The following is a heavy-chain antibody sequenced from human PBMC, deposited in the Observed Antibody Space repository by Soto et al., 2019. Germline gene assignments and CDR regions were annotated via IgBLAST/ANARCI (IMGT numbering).Heavy chain of an antibody. CDR3: ASTVELSAHDYGDYGGVWAFDY. CDR2: IYYSGST. Sequence: PSETLSLTCTVSGGSISSSSYYWGWIRQPPRKGLEWIGYIYYSGSTNYNPSLKSRVTISVDTSKNKFSLKLSSVTAADTAVYYCASTVELSAHDYGDYGGVWAFDYWGQGTLVTVSS. J-gene: IGHJ4*02. V-gene: IGHV4-61*05. CDR1: GGSISSSSYY. D-gene: IGHD4-17*01.